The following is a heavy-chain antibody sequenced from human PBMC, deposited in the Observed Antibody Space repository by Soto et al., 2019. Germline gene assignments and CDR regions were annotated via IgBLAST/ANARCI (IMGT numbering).Heavy chain of an antibody. Sequence: SETLSLTCTVSNGSFTNYYWTWIRQTPGKGLEWIGYIYYNGNTNYNPSLKSRVTMSVDTSKNQFSLKLTSVTAADTAVYYCARALRGDYWGQGTLVTVSS. J-gene: IGHJ4*02. CDR1: NGSFTNYY. V-gene: IGHV4-59*01. CDR3: ARALRGDY. CDR2: IYYNGNT.